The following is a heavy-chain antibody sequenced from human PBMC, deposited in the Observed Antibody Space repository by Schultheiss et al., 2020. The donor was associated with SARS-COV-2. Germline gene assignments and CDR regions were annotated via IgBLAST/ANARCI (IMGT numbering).Heavy chain of an antibody. V-gene: IGHV4-34*01. D-gene: IGHD2-2*01. CDR1: GGSFSGYY. J-gene: IGHJ6*03. CDR3: ARLLGVPAAISYYYYYMDV. CDR2: INHSGST. Sequence: SETLSLTCAVYGGSFSGYYWSWIRQPPGKGLEWIGEINHSGSTNYNPSLKSRVTISVDTSKNQFSLKLSSVTAADTAVYYCARLLGVPAAISYYYYYMDVWGKGTTVTVSS.